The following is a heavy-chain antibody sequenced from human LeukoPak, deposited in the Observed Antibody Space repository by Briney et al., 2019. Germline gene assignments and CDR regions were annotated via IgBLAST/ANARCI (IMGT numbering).Heavy chain of an antibody. CDR2: ISGSGGST. CDR3: AKVGSVVQGVTPLDY. CDR1: GFTFSSYA. Sequence: PGGSLRLSCAASGFTFSSYAMSWVRQAPGKGLEWVSAISGSGGSTYYADSVKGRCTISRDNSKNTLYLQMNSLRAEDTAVYYYAKVGSVVQGVTPLDYWGQGTLVTVSS. J-gene: IGHJ4*02. V-gene: IGHV3-23*01. D-gene: IGHD3-10*01.